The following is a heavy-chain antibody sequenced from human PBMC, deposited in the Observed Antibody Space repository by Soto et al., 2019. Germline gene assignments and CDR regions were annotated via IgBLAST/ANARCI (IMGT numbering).Heavy chain of an antibody. CDR2: ISAYNGNT. V-gene: IGHV1-18*01. Sequence: QVQLVQSGAEVKKPGASVKVSCKASGYTFTSYGISWVRQAPGQGLEWMGWISAYNGNTNYAQKLQGRVTMTTDTSTSTAYMELRSLRSDDTAVYYCARDDCGGDCYYSADYSGMDVWGQGTTVTVSS. CDR1: GYTFTSYG. D-gene: IGHD2-21*02. CDR3: ARDDCGGDCYYSADYSGMDV. J-gene: IGHJ6*02.